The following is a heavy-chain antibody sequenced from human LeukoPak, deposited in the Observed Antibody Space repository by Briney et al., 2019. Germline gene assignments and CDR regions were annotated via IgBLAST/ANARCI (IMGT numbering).Heavy chain of an antibody. CDR3: AKEIYRSGWHDAFDI. J-gene: IGHJ3*02. CDR2: ITWNTGII. Sequence: GGSLRLSCAASGFTFDDYAMHWVRQAPGEGLERVSGITWNTGIIGYADSVKGRFTISRDNAKNSLHLQMNSPRAEDTALYYCAKEIYRSGWHDAFDIWGQGTMVTVSS. V-gene: IGHV3-9*01. D-gene: IGHD6-19*01. CDR1: GFTFDDYA.